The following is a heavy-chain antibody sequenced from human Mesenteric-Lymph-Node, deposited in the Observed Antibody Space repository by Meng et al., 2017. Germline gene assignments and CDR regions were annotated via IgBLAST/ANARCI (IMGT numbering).Heavy chain of an antibody. CDR2: ISSSGSTI. Sequence: GGSLRLSCAASGFTFSDYYMSWIRQAPGKGLEWVSYISSSGSTIYYADSVKGRFTISRDNAKNSLYLQMNSLRAEDTAVYYCTTDIWFGELLYTGWGQGTLVTVSS. CDR3: TTDIWFGELLYTG. J-gene: IGHJ4*02. V-gene: IGHV3-11*04. CDR1: GFTFSDYY. D-gene: IGHD3-10*01.